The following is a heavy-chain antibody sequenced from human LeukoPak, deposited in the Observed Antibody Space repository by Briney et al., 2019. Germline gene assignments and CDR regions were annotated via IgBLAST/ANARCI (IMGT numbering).Heavy chain of an antibody. CDR3: ARTGLYCSSTSCYIDY. CDR2: ISSSSSYI. D-gene: IGHD2-2*01. J-gene: IGHJ4*02. Sequence: GGSLRLSCAASGFTFSSYSMSWVRQAPGKGLEWVSSISSSSSYIYYADSVKGRFTISRDNAKNSLYLQMNSLRAEDTAVYYCARTGLYCSSTSCYIDYWGQGTLVTVSS. V-gene: IGHV3-21*01. CDR1: GFTFSSYS.